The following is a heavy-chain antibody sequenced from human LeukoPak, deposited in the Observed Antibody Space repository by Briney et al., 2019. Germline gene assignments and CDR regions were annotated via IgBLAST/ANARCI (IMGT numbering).Heavy chain of an antibody. CDR3: VRGRSAWDYFDY. CDR1: GFTFSTYS. CDR2: ISYSSGTI. V-gene: IGHV3-48*04. J-gene: IGHJ4*02. D-gene: IGHD3-3*01. Sequence: GGSLRLSCAASGFTFSTYSMNWVRQAPGKGLEWVSYISYSSGTIYYADSVKGRFIISRDNAKNSLYLQMNSLRAEDTAVYYCVRGRSAWDYFDYWGPGTLVTVSS.